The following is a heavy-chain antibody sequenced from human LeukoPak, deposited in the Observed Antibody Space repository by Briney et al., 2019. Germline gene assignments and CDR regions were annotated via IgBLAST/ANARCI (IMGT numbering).Heavy chain of an antibody. CDR3: ARGLGGASYYMDV. D-gene: IGHD3-16*01. Sequence: SETLSLTCTVSGGSISSFYWSWVRQSAVKGLEWIGRVDTSGSTHYNPSLGGRVTMSLNTSKNQFSLNLRSVTVADTAVYYCARGLGGASYYMDVWGKGTTVTVSS. J-gene: IGHJ6*03. V-gene: IGHV4-4*07. CDR1: GGSISSFY. CDR2: VDTSGST.